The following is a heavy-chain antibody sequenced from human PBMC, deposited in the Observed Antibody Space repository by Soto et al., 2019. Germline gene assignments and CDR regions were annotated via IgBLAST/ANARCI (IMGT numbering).Heavy chain of an antibody. V-gene: IGHV3-11*06. Sequence: SLRRSCACSGFTFFYSYMILILQAPVKVLEWLSYISPWSRYPAYADSVKVRFTISRDNAKRSLYLQMMSLTAEDTAIYYCVRGGGGGLFEHWGQGTMVNVSS. J-gene: IGHJ4*02. D-gene: IGHD2-15*01. CDR2: ISPWSRYP. CDR3: VRGGGGGLFEH. CDR1: GFTFFYSY.